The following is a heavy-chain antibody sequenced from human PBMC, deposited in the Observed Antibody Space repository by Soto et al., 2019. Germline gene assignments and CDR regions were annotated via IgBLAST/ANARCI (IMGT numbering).Heavy chain of an antibody. J-gene: IGHJ6*02. D-gene: IGHD1-26*01. V-gene: IGHV1-8*01. Sequence: QVQLLQSGAEVKKPGASVKVSCKASGYTFTSYDFNWVRQATGQGLEWMGWMNPNTGNTGYAQKFQGRVTMTRDTSISTADMEMRSLRSDDTAVYYCARQWELSGYYYGMAVWGQGTTVTVSS. CDR3: ARQWELSGYYYGMAV. CDR1: GYTFTSYD. CDR2: MNPNTGNT.